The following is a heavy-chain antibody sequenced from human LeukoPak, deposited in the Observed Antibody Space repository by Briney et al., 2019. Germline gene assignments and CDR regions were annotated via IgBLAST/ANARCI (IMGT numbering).Heavy chain of an antibody. V-gene: IGHV6-1*01. CDR2: TYYRSKWYN. CDR3: ARDMGTNGWYTFDY. D-gene: IGHD6-19*01. CDR1: VDSVSSKNGA. J-gene: IGHJ4*02. Sequence: SQTLSVTCASSVDSVSSKNGAWNWIRHSQSGGLEWQGRTYYRSKWYNHYAEFIQGRITINPDTSKNQFSLQLNSVTPEATAVCLCARDMGTNGWYTFDYWGQGTLVTVSS.